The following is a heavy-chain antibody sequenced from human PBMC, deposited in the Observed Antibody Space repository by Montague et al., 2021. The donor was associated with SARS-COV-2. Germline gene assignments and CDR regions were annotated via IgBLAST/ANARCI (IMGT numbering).Heavy chain of an antibody. CDR2: ISYSGST. Sequence: SETLSLTCTVSGSSVSSGNSYWNWIRQPPGKGLEWMGYISYSGSTYYSPSLKSRATISVDTSKDQSSRKVISATAADTAVYYCAGGYGSGSYSSWGQGTLVTVSS. J-gene: IGHJ4*02. CDR3: AGGYGSGSYSS. CDR1: GSSVSSGNSY. V-gene: IGHV4-61*01. D-gene: IGHD3-10*01.